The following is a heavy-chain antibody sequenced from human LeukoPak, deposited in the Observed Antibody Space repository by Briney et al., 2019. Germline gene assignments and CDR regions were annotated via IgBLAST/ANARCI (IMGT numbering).Heavy chain of an antibody. CDR3: ARSPVEMATVSFDY. CDR1: GFTFSSYS. D-gene: IGHD5-24*01. V-gene: IGHV3-21*01. J-gene: IGHJ4*02. CDR2: ISSSSSYI. Sequence: GGSLRLSCAASGFTFSSYSMNWVRQAPGKGLEWVSSISSSSSYIYYADSVKGRFTISRDNAKNSLYLQVNSLRAEDTAVYYCARSPVEMATVSFDYWGQGTLVTVSS.